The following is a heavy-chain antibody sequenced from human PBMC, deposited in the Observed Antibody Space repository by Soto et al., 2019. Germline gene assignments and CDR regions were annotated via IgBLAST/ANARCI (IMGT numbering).Heavy chain of an antibody. V-gene: IGHV4-31*03. CDR2: IYYSGSN. CDR1: GGSISSGGYY. J-gene: IGHJ4*02. CDR3: ARAASLRYFPFDY. D-gene: IGHD3-9*01. Sequence: QVQLQESGPGLVKPSQTLALTCTVSGGSISSGGYYWSWIRQHPGKGLEWIGYIYYSGSNYYNPSLKSRVTISVDTSKNQFSLKLSSVTAADTAVYYCARAASLRYFPFDYWGQGTLVTVSS.